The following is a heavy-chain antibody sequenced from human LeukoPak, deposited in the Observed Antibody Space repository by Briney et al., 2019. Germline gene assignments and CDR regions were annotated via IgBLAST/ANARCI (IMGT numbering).Heavy chain of an antibody. Sequence: SETLSLTCAVSGASISSSNWWSWVRQPPGKGLEWIGEIYHSGSTNYNPSLKSRVTMSVDTSKNQFSLKLSSVTAADTAVYYCARHYCGGDCYSRWYFDLWGRGTLVTVSS. CDR1: GASISSSNW. J-gene: IGHJ2*01. V-gene: IGHV4-4*02. D-gene: IGHD2-21*02. CDR3: ARHYCGGDCYSRWYFDL. CDR2: IYHSGST.